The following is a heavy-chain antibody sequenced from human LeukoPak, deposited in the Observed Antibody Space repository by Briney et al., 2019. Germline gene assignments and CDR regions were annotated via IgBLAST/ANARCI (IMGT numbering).Heavy chain of an antibody. CDR3: ARVGSSSWIDY. CDR1: GFTFSSYA. CDR2: ISGSGGAT. Sequence: GGSLRLSCAASGFTFSSYAMSWVRQAPGKGLEWVSAISGSGGATYYVDSVKGRFTISRDNSKNTLYLQMNSLRAEDTAVYYCARVGSSSWIDYWGQGTLVTVSS. J-gene: IGHJ4*02. V-gene: IGHV3-23*01. D-gene: IGHD6-13*01.